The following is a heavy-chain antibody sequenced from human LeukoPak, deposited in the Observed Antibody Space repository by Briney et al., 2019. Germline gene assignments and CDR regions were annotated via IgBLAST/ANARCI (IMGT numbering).Heavy chain of an antibody. CDR2: ISGSGGST. D-gene: IGHD3-22*01. CDR1: GFTFSSYS. V-gene: IGHV3-23*01. Sequence: GRSLRLSCAASGFTFSSYSMNWVRQAPGKGLEWVSAISGSGGSTYYADPVKGRFTISRDNSKNTLYLQMNSLRAEDTAVYYCAKVRTMIVVVIRRGYYFDYWGQGTLVTVSS. J-gene: IGHJ4*02. CDR3: AKVRTMIVVVIRRGYYFDY.